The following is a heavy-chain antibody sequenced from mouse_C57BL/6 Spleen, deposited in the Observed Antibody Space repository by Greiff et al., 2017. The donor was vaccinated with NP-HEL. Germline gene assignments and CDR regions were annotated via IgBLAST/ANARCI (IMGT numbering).Heavy chain of an antibody. V-gene: IGHV1-39*01. CDR1: GYSFTDYN. D-gene: IGHD2-5*01. CDR3: ARSSYYSNYGDAMDY. J-gene: IGHJ4*01. Sequence: VQLKQSGPELVKPGASVKISCKASGYSFTDYNMNWVKQSNGKSLEWIGVINPNYGTTSYNQKFKGKATLTVDQSSSTAYMQLNSLTSEDSAVYYCARSSYYSNYGDAMDYWGQGTSVTVSS. CDR2: INPNYGTT.